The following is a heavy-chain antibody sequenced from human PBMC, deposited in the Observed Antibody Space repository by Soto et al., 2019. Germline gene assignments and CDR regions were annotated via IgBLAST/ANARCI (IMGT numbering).Heavy chain of an antibody. V-gene: IGHV1-18*01. CDR3: ARDSGNCGVWPYVFDH. CDR1: GYTFSNYG. J-gene: IGHJ4*02. CDR2: ISGYNGDT. D-gene: IGHD4-17*01. Sequence: QVQLVQSGAEVKKPGASVKVSCKASGYTFSNYGISWVRQAPGQGLEWMGWISGYNGDTDYAHNFKGRLTMTTDTSTSTAYMELRSLTSDDTAVFFCARDSGNCGVWPYVFDHWGQGTLITVSS.